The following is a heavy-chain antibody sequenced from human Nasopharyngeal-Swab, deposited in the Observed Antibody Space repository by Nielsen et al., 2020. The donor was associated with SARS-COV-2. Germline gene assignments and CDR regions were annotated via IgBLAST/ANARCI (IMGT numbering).Heavy chain of an antibody. V-gene: IGHV4-39*01. Sequence: GSLRLSCTVSGASISSSNYHWGWIRQPPGKGLEWIGTIYYSGNTYFNPSLKSRVTMSVDTSKHQFSLNLSSVTAADTALYYCARHSSGWSFDYWDHGTLVTVSS. CDR3: ARHSSGWSFDY. J-gene: IGHJ4*01. CDR2: IYYSGNT. CDR1: GASISSSNYH. D-gene: IGHD6-19*01.